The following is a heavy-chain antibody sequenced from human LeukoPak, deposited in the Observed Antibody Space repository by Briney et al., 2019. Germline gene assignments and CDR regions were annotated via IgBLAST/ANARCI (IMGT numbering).Heavy chain of an antibody. Sequence: SETLSLTCTVSGGSISSYYWSWIRQPPGKGLEWIGYIYYSGSTNYNPSLKSRVTISVDTSKNQFSLKLSSVTAADTAVYYCARMRFHYEDTDNWGQESLVTVSP. J-gene: IGHJ4*02. CDR3: ARMRFHYEDTDN. V-gene: IGHV4-59*08. CDR2: IYYSGST. D-gene: IGHD3-22*01. CDR1: GGSISSYY.